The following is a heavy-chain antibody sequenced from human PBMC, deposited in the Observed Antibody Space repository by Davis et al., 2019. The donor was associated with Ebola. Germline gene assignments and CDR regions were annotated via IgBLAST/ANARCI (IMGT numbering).Heavy chain of an antibody. D-gene: IGHD5-18*01. Sequence: MPSETLSLTCTVSGGSISSYYWSWIRQPPGTGLEWIGYIYYSGSTNYNPSLKSRVTISVDTSKNQFSLKLSSVTAADTAVYYCAREGSYGSQAFDIWGQGTMVTVSS. V-gene: IGHV4-59*01. CDR2: IYYSGST. J-gene: IGHJ3*02. CDR1: GGSISSYY. CDR3: AREGSYGSQAFDI.